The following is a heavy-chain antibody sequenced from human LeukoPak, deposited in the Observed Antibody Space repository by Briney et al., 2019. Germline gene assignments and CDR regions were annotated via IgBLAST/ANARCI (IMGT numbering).Heavy chain of an antibody. Sequence: PGRSLRLSCAASGFTFDDYAMHWVRPAPGKGLEWVSGISWNSGSIGYAASVKGRFTISRDNAKNSLYLQMNSLRAEDTALYYCARTPTFGGVIVIPYYFDYWGQGTLVTVPS. CDR2: ISWNSGSI. CDR1: GFTFDDYA. V-gene: IGHV3-9*01. CDR3: ARTPTFGGVIVIPYYFDY. D-gene: IGHD3-16*02. J-gene: IGHJ4*02.